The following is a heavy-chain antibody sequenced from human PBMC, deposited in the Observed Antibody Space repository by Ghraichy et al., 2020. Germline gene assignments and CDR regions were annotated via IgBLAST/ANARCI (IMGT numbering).Heavy chain of an antibody. CDR1: GGSISSGSYY. Sequence: SETLSLTCTVSGGSISSGSYYWSWIRQPAGKGLEWIGRIYTSGSTNYNPSLKSRVTISVDTSKNQFSLKLSSVTAADTAVYYCAREGGADYYDSSGYYPYDAFDIWGQGTMVTVSS. V-gene: IGHV4-61*02. CDR3: AREGGADYYDSSGYYPYDAFDI. CDR2: IYTSGST. J-gene: IGHJ3*02. D-gene: IGHD3-22*01.